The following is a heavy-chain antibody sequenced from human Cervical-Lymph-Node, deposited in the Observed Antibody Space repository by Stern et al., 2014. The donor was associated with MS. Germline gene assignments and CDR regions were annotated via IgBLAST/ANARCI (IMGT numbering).Heavy chain of an antibody. D-gene: IGHD1-1*01. CDR2: IMPVLDAS. J-gene: IGHJ6*02. Sequence: MQLVESGAEVKKPESSVRVSCKASGGTFRNYVFSWVRQAPGQGLEWMGGIMPVLDASFDAQRFQGRVTITADESTTTVYMELSSLRSEDTAIYYCARGGRQRNGMDVWGQGTTVTVSS. CDR1: GGTFRNYV. CDR3: ARGGRQRNGMDV. V-gene: IGHV1-69*01.